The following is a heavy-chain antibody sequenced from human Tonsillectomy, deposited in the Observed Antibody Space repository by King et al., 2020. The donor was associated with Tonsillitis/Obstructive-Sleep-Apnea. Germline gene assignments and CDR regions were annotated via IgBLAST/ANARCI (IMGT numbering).Heavy chain of an antibody. V-gene: IGHV3-21*01. Sequence: VQLVESGGGLVEPGGSLRLSCAASGFTFSSYGVNWVRQAPGKGLEWVSSISSSSTYIYYADSVKGRFTISRDNGKNSLYLQMESLRADDTAVYYCARSKSSGWFWSYWGQGTLVTVSS. D-gene: IGHD6-19*01. J-gene: IGHJ4*02. CDR3: ARSKSSGWFWSY. CDR2: ISSSSTYI. CDR1: GFTFSSYG.